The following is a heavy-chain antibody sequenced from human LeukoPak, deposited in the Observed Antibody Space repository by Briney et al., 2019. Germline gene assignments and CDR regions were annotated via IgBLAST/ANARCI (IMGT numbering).Heavy chain of an antibody. Sequence: SETLSLTCAVYGGSFSGYYWSWIRQPAGKGLEWIGRIYTSGSTNYNPSLKSRVTISVDTSKNQFSLKLSSVTAADTAVYYCARYSNYDARFDYWGQGTLVTVSS. CDR3: ARYSNYDARFDY. CDR2: IYTSGST. J-gene: IGHJ4*02. D-gene: IGHD4-11*01. CDR1: GGSFSGYY. V-gene: IGHV4-59*10.